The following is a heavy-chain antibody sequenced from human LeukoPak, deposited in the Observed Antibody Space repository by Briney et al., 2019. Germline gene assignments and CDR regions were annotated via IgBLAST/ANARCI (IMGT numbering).Heavy chain of an antibody. V-gene: IGHV1-2*02. CDR3: AREGPIVGATHLVDY. CDR2: INPNSGGT. J-gene: IGHJ4*02. Sequence: GASVKVSCNASGYTFTDYYMHWVRHPPGQGLEWMGWINPNSGGTNYAQKFQGRVTMTRDTSISTAYMELSRLRSDDTAVYYCAREGPIVGATHLVDYWGQGTLVTVSS. D-gene: IGHD1-26*01. CDR1: GYTFTDYY.